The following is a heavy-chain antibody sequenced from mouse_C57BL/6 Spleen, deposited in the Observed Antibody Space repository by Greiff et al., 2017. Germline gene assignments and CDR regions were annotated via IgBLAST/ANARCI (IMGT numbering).Heavy chain of an antibody. CDR2: INPSTGGT. CDR3: ASPLYYGSSYGY. CDR1: GYSFTGYY. J-gene: IGHJ2*01. Sequence: EVQRVESGPELVKPGASVKISCKASGYSFTGYYMNWVKQSPEKSLEWIGEINPSTGGTTYNQKFKAKATLTVDKSSSTAYMQLKSLTSEDSAVYYCASPLYYGSSYGYWGQGTTLTVSS. V-gene: IGHV1-42*01. D-gene: IGHD1-1*01.